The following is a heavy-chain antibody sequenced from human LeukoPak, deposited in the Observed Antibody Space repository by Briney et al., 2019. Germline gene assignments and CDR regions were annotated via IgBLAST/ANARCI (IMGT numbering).Heavy chain of an antibody. D-gene: IGHD6-13*01. Sequence: PGGSLRLSCAASGFTFSSNWMHWVRQAPGKGLVWVSRIISIENSATYADSVKGRFTISRDNAKNTLYLQMNSLRAEDTAVYYCVRGGIASAFDIWGQGTMVTVSS. V-gene: IGHV3-74*01. CDR3: VRGGIASAFDI. CDR2: IISIENSA. J-gene: IGHJ3*02. CDR1: GFTFSSNW.